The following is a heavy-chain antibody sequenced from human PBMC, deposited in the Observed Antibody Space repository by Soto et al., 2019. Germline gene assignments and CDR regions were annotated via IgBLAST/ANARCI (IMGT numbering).Heavy chain of an antibody. CDR3: ARVSAGFGYFDS. V-gene: IGHV4-31*03. CDR2: IFYSGST. D-gene: IGHD3-3*01. CDR1: GASISGCTYY. Sequence: SETLSLNCTVSGASISGCTYYWSWIRQHPEKGLEWIGYIFYSGSTYYNPSLKSRVTISVDTSNNQFSLKLSSVSAADTAVYYCARVSAGFGYFDSWGQGTLVTVSS. J-gene: IGHJ4*02.